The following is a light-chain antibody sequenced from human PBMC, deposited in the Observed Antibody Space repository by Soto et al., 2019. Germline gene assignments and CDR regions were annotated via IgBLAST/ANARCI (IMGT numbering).Light chain of an antibody. Sequence: QSALTQPASVSGSPGQSITISCTVTSSDVGGYNYVSWYQQHPGKAPKLMIYDVSNRPSGVSNRFSGSKSGNTASLTLSWLQAEDEDDYYCSSYTSSRTLVSGGGNQLTV. CDR2: DVS. J-gene: IGLJ2*01. CDR1: SSDVGGYNY. V-gene: IGLV2-14*01. CDR3: SSYTSSRTLV.